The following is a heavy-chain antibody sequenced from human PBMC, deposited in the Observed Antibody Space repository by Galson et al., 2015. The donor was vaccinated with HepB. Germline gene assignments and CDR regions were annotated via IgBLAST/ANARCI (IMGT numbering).Heavy chain of an antibody. V-gene: IGHV3-74*01. CDR3: AREEYSSGWFEGGYYGMDV. D-gene: IGHD6-19*01. J-gene: IGHJ6*02. Sequence: SLRLSCAASGFTFSSYWMHWVRQAPGKGLVWVSRINSDGSSTSYADSVKGRFTISRDNAKNTLYLQMNSLRAEDTAVYYCAREEYSSGWFEGGYYGMDVWGQGTTVTVSS. CDR1: GFTFSSYW. CDR2: INSDGSST.